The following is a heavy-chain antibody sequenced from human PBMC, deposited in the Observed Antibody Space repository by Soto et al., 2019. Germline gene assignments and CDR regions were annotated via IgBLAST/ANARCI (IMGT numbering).Heavy chain of an antibody. V-gene: IGHV3-74*01. CDR3: VRALAGSRNGFDI. J-gene: IGHJ3*02. D-gene: IGHD6-19*01. CDR1: GFSFSRHW. CDR2: INGNGSTT. Sequence: GGSLRLSCAASGFSFSRHWMHWVRQPPGKGLVWVSRINGNGSTTSDADFVKGRVTISRDNAKNTLYLQMNSLGAEDAAVYYCVRALAGSRNGFDIWGQGTVVTVSS.